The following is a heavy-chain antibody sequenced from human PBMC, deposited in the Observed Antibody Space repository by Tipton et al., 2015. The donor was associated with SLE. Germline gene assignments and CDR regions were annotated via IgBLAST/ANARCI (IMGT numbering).Heavy chain of an antibody. CDR2: ISAYNGKT. CDR1: GYTFTDFG. CDR3: ATYSSSWPDAFDI. D-gene: IGHD6-13*01. Sequence: QLVQSGAEVKKPGASVTVSCQASGYTFTDFGVTWVRQAPGQGLEWVGWISAYNGKTNYAQMVEGRVTMSTDTSTSTAYMELRSLRSDDTAVYYCATYSSSWPDAFDIWGQGTMVTVSS. V-gene: IGHV1-18*01. J-gene: IGHJ3*02.